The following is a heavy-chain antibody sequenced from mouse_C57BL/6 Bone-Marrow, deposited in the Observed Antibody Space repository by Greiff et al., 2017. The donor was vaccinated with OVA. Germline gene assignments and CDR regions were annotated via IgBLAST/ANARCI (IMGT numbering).Heavy chain of an antibody. Sequence: EVQLQQSGAELVRPGASVKLSCTASGFNIKDDYMHWVKQRPEQGLEWIGWIDPENGDTEYASKFQGKATITADTSSNTAYLQLSSLTSEDTAVYYCKRFYYEYDTAYWGQGTLVTVSA. J-gene: IGHJ3*01. CDR3: KRFYYEYDTAY. D-gene: IGHD2-4*01. CDR2: IDPENGDT. V-gene: IGHV14-4*01. CDR1: GFNIKDDY.